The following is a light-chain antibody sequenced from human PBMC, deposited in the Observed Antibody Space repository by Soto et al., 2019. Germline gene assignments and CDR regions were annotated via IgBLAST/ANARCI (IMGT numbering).Light chain of an antibody. CDR3: QKYNTVPRT. V-gene: IGKV1-27*01. CDR1: QGISRF. CDR2: AAS. J-gene: IGKJ1*01. Sequence: DIQMTQSPSSLSASVGDRVTITCRASQGISRFLALYQQKPGKVPKLLIYAASILQSGVPPRFSGSGFGTDFTLTISSLQPEDVATYYCQKYNTVPRTFGQGTKVEI.